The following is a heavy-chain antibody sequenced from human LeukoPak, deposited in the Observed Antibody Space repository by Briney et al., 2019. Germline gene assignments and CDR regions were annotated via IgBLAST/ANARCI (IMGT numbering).Heavy chain of an antibody. J-gene: IGHJ4*02. CDR3: AKDSVYRTYYYDSSGYYFGY. Sequence: PGGSLRLSCAASGFTFSSYGMHWVRQAPGKELEWVAVISYDGSNKYYADSVKGRFTISRDNSKNTLYLRMNSLRAEDTAVYYCAKDSVYRTYYYDSSGYYFGYWGQGTLVTVSS. D-gene: IGHD3-22*01. CDR2: ISYDGSNK. CDR1: GFTFSSYG. V-gene: IGHV3-30*18.